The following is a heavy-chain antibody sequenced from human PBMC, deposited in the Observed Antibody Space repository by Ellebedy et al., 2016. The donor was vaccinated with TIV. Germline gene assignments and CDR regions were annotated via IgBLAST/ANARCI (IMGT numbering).Heavy chain of an antibody. CDR1: GGSVSSSNYY. D-gene: IGHD2-15*01. CDR2: MFTSGST. CDR3: ARGSGGTFKWFDP. J-gene: IGHJ5*02. V-gene: IGHV4-61*02. Sequence: SETLSLTXTVSGGSVSSSNYYWSWIRQPAGKGLEWIGRMFTSGSTNVNPSLKSRVTMSVDTSKNQFSLKLNSVTAADTAVYYCARGSGGTFKWFDPWGQGTLVTVSS.